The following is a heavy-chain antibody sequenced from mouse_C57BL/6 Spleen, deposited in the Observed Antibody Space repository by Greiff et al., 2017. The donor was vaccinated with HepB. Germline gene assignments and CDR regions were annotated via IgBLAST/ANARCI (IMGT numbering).Heavy chain of an antibody. J-gene: IGHJ3*01. CDR1: GFNIKDYY. V-gene: IGHV14-2*01. Sequence: EVNVVESGAELVKPGASVKLSCTASGFNIKDYYMHWVKQRTEQGLEWIGRIDPEDGETKYAPKFQGKATITADTSSNTAYLQLSSLTSEDTAVYYCASYYGSSLAWFAYWGQGTLVTVSA. CDR3: ASYYGSSLAWFAY. CDR2: IDPEDGET. D-gene: IGHD1-1*01.